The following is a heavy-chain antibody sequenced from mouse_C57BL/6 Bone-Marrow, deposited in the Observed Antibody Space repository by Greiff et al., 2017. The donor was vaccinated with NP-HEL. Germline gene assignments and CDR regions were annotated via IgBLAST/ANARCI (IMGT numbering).Heavy chain of an antibody. Sequence: QVQLQQPGADLVKPGASVKLSCKASGYTFTSYWMHWVKQRPGRGLEWIGRIDPNSGGTKFNEKFKTKATLTVDKPSSTAYMQLSSLTSEDSAVYSCARYCDSSRGWKLDVWGTGTTVTVSS. CDR1: GYTFTSYW. CDR3: ARYCDSSRGWKLDV. D-gene: IGHD1-1*01. J-gene: IGHJ1*03. CDR2: IDPNSGGT. V-gene: IGHV1-72*01.